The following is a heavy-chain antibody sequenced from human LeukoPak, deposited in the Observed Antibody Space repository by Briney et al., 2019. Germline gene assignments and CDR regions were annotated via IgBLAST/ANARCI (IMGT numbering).Heavy chain of an antibody. V-gene: IGHV4-61*01. Sequence: SETLSLACTVSGGSVSSGSYYWSWIRQPPGKGLEWIGYIYYSGSTNYNPSLKSRVTISVDTSKNQFSLKLSSVTAADTAVYYCARANGVVAAAGTPYFDYWGQGTLVTVSS. CDR3: ARANGVVAAAGTPYFDY. CDR1: GGSVSSGSYY. CDR2: IYYSGST. D-gene: IGHD6-13*01. J-gene: IGHJ4*02.